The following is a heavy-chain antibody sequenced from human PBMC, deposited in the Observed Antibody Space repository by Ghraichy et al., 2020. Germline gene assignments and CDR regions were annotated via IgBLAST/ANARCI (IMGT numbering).Heavy chain of an antibody. D-gene: IGHD3-10*01. Sequence: SETLSLTCVVYGGSFSGYYWTWIRQPPGKGLEWIGEINHSGISNYNPSLKSRVTILMDSSQNQFSLKLTSVTAADTAVYYCARGAWMYGSGTDPWGQGTLVTVSS. CDR2: INHSGIS. CDR3: ARGAWMYGSGTDP. J-gene: IGHJ5*02. CDR1: GGSFSGYY. V-gene: IGHV4-34*01.